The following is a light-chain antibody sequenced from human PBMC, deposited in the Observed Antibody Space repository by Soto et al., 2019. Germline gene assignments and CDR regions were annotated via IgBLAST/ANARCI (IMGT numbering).Light chain of an antibody. CDR2: GAS. CDR3: QNYNSAPIT. J-gene: IGKJ5*01. Sequence: DIQMTHSRYATWNLXGDSVTSTXXASQGINTYLAWYQQTAGQVPKHLIYGASKLQSGVPSRFSGGGSGTNFTLPISSLQPEDVGTYYCQNYNSAPITFGQGTRLETK. V-gene: IGKV1-27*01. CDR1: QGINTY.